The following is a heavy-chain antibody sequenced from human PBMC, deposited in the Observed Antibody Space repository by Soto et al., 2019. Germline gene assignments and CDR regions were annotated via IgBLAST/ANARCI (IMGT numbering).Heavy chain of an antibody. CDR3: ARATYYYDRSGYLYNFDY. CDR1: GGSISTYY. D-gene: IGHD3-22*01. CDR2: VYYTGTT. Sequence: QVQLQESGPGLVRPSETLSLSCTVSGGSISTYYWSWIRQPPGKGLEWIGYVYYTGTTNYNPSLESRVTISVDTSKNPFSLKLSSVTAADTAVYYCARATYYYDRSGYLYNFDYWGQGTLVTVSS. J-gene: IGHJ4*02. V-gene: IGHV4-59*01.